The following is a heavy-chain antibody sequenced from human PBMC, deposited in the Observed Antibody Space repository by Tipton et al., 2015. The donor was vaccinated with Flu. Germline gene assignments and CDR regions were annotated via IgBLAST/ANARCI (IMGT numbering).Heavy chain of an antibody. CDR3: AKGGSLLLFAYNWFDP. CDR2: INPSGGST. D-gene: IGHD2-15*01. J-gene: IGHJ5*02. CDR1: GYTFTSYY. V-gene: IGHV1-46*01. Sequence: QVQLVQSGAEVKKPGASVKVSCKASGYTFTSYYMHWVRQAPGQGLEWMGIINPSGGSTSYAQKFQGRVTMTRDTSTSTVYMEPSSLRSEDTAVYYCAKGGSLLLFAYNWFDPWGQGTLVTVSS.